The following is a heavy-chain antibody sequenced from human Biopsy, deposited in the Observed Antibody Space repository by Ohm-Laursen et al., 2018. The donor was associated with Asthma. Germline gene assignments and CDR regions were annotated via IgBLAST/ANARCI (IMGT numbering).Heavy chain of an antibody. D-gene: IGHD2/OR15-2a*01. J-gene: IGHJ4*01. Sequence: VKISCNASGVALSGYTFEWVRQARGLGLEWIAWIVFASGATNYAQNFQDRLTVTRDMSAGSVSMELRGLSSTDAAVYYCAAGRTSLQGESLIWGQGTLVSVSS. CDR3: AAGRTSLQGESLI. V-gene: IGHV1-58*01. CDR2: IVFASGAT. CDR1: GVALSGYT.